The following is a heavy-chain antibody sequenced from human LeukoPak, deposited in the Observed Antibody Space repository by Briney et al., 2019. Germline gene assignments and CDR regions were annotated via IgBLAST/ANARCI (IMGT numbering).Heavy chain of an antibody. CDR3: ARDPESGYHYFDY. Sequence: GGSLRLSCAASGFTFSSYSMNWVRQAPGKGLEWVSYISSGSSTTYYADSVKGRFTISKDNAKNSLFLQMNSLRAEDTAVYYCARDPESGYHYFDYWGQGTLVTVSS. CDR1: GFTFSSYS. D-gene: IGHD3-3*01. V-gene: IGHV3-48*01. J-gene: IGHJ4*02. CDR2: ISSGSSTT.